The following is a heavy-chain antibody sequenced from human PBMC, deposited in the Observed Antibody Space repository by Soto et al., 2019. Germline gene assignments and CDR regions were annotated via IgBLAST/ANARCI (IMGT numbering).Heavy chain of an antibody. D-gene: IGHD6-13*01. J-gene: IGHJ6*02. V-gene: IGHV1-18*01. CDR1: GYTFTSYG. Sequence: GASGKVSCKASGYTFTSYGISWVRQAPGQGLEWMGWISAYNGNTNYAQKLQGRVTMTTDTSTSTAYMELRSLRSDDTAVYYCARPVIAAAGRYYYYGMDVWGQGTTVTVSS. CDR2: ISAYNGNT. CDR3: ARPVIAAAGRYYYYGMDV.